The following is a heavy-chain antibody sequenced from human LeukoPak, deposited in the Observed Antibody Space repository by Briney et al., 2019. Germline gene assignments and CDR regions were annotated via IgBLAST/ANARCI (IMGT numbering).Heavy chain of an antibody. Sequence: GGSLRLSCTASEFTFSSFAMYWVRQAPGKGLQWVALISYDGTHKYYADSVKGRFTISRDNSKNTLYLQMNSLRAEDTAVYYCAKMGSDVYYYMDVWGKGTTVTVSS. CDR3: AKMGSDVYYYMDV. D-gene: IGHD1-26*01. V-gene: IGHV3-30*14. CDR2: ISYDGTHK. J-gene: IGHJ6*03. CDR1: EFTFSSFA.